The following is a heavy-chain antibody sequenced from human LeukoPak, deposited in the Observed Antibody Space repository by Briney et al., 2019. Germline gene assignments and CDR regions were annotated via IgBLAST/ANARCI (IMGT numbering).Heavy chain of an antibody. D-gene: IGHD3-10*01. Sequence: PSETLSLTCTVSGGSISSYYWSWIRQPPGKGLEWIGYIYYSGSTNYNPSLKSRVTISVDTSKNQFSLKLSSVTAADTAVYYYARSGNVLLWFGELSGMDVWGQGTTVTVSS. J-gene: IGHJ6*02. V-gene: IGHV4-59*01. CDR2: IYYSGST. CDR1: GGSISSYY. CDR3: ARSGNVLLWFGELSGMDV.